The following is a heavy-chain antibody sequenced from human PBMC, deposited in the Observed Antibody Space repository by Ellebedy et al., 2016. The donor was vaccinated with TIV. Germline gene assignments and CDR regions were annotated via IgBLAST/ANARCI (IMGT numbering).Heavy chain of an antibody. D-gene: IGHD2-21*01. CDR2: IWYDGSNK. J-gene: IGHJ6*02. V-gene: IGHV3-33*01. CDR3: ARVPPLWTGYYYYGMDV. CDR1: GFTFSSYG. Sequence: GGSLRLSXAASGFTFSSYGMHWVRQAPGKGLEWVAVIWYDGSNKYYADSVKGRFTISRDNSKNTLYLQMNSLRAEDTAVYYCARVPPLWTGYYYYGMDVWGQGTTVTVSS.